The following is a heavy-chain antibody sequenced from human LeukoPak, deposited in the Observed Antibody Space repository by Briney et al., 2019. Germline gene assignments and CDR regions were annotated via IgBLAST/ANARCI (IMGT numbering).Heavy chain of an antibody. J-gene: IGHJ6*02. CDR1: GGSISSYY. Sequence: SETLSLTCTVSGGSISSYYWSWIRQPAGKGLEWIGRIYTSGSTNYNPSLKSRVTISVDKSKNQFSLKLSSVTAADTAVYYCARAQYYDSSAHYGMDVWGQGTTVTVSS. V-gene: IGHV4-4*07. CDR2: IYTSGST. D-gene: IGHD3-22*01. CDR3: ARAQYYDSSAHYGMDV.